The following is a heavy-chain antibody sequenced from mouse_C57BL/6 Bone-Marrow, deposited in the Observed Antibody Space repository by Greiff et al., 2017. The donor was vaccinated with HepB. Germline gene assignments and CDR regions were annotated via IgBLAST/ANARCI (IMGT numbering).Heavy chain of an antibody. D-gene: IGHD2-3*01. J-gene: IGHJ2*01. Sequence: VQLQQSVAELVRPGASVKLSCTASGFTIKNYYMHWVKQRPEQGLEWIGRIDPANGNTKYAPKFQGKATITADTSSNTAYLQLSSLTSEDTAVYYCALGYSDFDYWGQGTTLTVSS. V-gene: IGHV14-3*01. CDR1: GFTIKNYY. CDR2: IDPANGNT. CDR3: ALGYSDFDY.